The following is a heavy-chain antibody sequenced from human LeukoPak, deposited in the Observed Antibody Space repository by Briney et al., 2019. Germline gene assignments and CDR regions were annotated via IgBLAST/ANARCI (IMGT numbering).Heavy chain of an antibody. J-gene: IGHJ4*02. V-gene: IGHV3-23*01. CDR1: GFAFNNYA. Sequence: PGGSLRLSCAASGFAFNNYAMTWVRQAPGKGLEWVSNINDNGGQRHYADSVKGRFTNSRDNSKNTLFLQMDSLRAEDTAVYYCAKTQWKVGATDYFDYWGQGILVTVSS. CDR2: INDNGGQR. D-gene: IGHD1-26*01. CDR3: AKTQWKVGATDYFDY.